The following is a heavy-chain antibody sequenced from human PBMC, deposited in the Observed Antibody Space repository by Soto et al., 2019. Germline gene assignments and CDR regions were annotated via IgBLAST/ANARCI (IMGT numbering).Heavy chain of an antibody. CDR2: ISAYNGNT. CDR1: GYTFTSYG. Sequence: ASVKVSCKASGYTFTSYGISWVRQAPGQGLEWMGWISAYNGNTNYAQKLQGRVTMTTDTSTSTAYMELRRLRSDDTAVYYCARDIVVVPAGIGWFDPWGQGTLVTVSS. CDR3: ARDIVVVPAGIGWFDP. J-gene: IGHJ5*02. V-gene: IGHV1-18*04. D-gene: IGHD2-2*02.